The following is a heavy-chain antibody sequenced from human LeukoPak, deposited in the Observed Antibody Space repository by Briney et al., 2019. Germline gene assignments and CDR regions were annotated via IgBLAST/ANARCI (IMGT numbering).Heavy chain of an antibody. D-gene: IGHD3-10*01. J-gene: IGHJ3*02. Sequence: SQTLSLTCAISGDSVSSNSAAWNWIRLSPSRGLECLGRTYYRSKWFNDYAVSVKSRIIIDPDTSKNQFSLQLNSVTPEDTAVYYCARGGSGGRAFDIWGQGTMVTVSS. CDR1: GDSVSSNSAA. CDR3: ARGGSGGRAFDI. CDR2: TYYRSKWFN. V-gene: IGHV6-1*01.